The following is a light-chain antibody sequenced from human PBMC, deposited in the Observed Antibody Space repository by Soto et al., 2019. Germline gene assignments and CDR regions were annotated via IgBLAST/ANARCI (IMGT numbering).Light chain of an antibody. J-gene: IGKJ1*01. Sequence: EIVLTQSQATLSLSPGERATLSCRASQSVSRYLAWYQQKPGQAPRLXXYDASNRANGIPARFSGSGSGTDLTLTISSLEPEDFAVYYCQQRNNWPTWTFGQGTKVDI. CDR2: DAS. CDR1: QSVSRY. CDR3: QQRNNWPTWT. V-gene: IGKV3-11*01.